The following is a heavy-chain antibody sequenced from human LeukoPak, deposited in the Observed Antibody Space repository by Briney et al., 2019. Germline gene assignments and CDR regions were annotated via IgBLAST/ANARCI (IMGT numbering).Heavy chain of an antibody. J-gene: IGHJ3*02. Sequence: GSLRLSCAASGFTFSNAWMSWARQAPGKGLEWVSAISGSGGSTYYADSVKGRFTISRDNSKNTLYLQMNSLRAEDTAVYYCAKVLRAGIAVADDAFDIWGQGTMVTVSS. CDR1: GFTFSNAW. D-gene: IGHD6-19*01. V-gene: IGHV3-23*01. CDR3: AKVLRAGIAVADDAFDI. CDR2: ISGSGGST.